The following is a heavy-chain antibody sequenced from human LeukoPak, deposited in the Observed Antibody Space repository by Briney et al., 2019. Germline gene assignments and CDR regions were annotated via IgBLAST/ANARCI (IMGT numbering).Heavy chain of an antibody. CDR3: ARNRSLTTTPGFDH. D-gene: IGHD4-11*01. Sequence: KPSETLSLTCAVSGDSIRSGDYWGWIRQSPGKALEWIGSIYHSGSTHYNPSLKSRVTISVDTSKNQFSLMLSSVTAADTAVYYCARNRSLTTTPGFDHWGQGTLVTVSS. J-gene: IGHJ4*02. CDR2: IYHSGST. CDR1: GDSIRSGDY. V-gene: IGHV4-38-2*01.